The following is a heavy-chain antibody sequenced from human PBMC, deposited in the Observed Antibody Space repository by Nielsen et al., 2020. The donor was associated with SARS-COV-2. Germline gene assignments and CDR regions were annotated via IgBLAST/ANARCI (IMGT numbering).Heavy chain of an antibody. J-gene: IGHJ5*02. Sequence: SETLSLTCTVSGGSISSSSYYWGWIRQPPGKGLEWIGSIYYSGSTYYNPSLKSRVTISVDTSKNQFSLKLSSVTAADTAVYYCASDSSGWYRAYWFDPWGQGTLVTVSS. V-gene: IGHV4-39*01. D-gene: IGHD6-19*01. CDR1: GGSISSSSYY. CDR3: ASDSSGWYRAYWFDP. CDR2: IYYSGST.